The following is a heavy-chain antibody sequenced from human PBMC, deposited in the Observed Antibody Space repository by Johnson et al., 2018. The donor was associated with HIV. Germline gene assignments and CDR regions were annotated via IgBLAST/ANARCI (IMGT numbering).Heavy chain of an antibody. CDR2: ISSDGNNK. V-gene: IGHV3-30*04. Sequence: QVQLVESGGGVVRPGGSLRLSCAASGFSFSTYAMHWVRQAPGKGLEWVALISSDGNNKYYSDSVKGRFTVSRDKSKNTLYLQMNSLRGDDTAVYFCAREKGMTTIRDAFDIWGQGTMVTVSS. J-gene: IGHJ3*02. CDR3: AREKGMTTIRDAFDI. D-gene: IGHD5-24*01. CDR1: GFSFSTYA.